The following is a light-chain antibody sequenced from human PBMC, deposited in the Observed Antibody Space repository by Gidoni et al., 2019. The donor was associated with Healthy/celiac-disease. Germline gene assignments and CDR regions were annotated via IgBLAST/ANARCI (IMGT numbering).Light chain of an antibody. J-gene: IGKJ1*01. CDR1: QSVSSSY. V-gene: IGKV3-20*01. CDR2: GAS. Sequence: EIVLTKSPGTLSLSPGDRATLSCRASQSVSSSYLAWYQQKPGQAPRLRIYGASSRATGIPDRFSGGGSGTDFTITISRLEHEDFAVYDCQQYGSSPWTFGQGTKVEIK. CDR3: QQYGSSPWT.